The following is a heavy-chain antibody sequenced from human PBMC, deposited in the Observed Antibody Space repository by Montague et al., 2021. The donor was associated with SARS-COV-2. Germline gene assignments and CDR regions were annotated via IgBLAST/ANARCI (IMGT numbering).Heavy chain of an antibody. CDR3: AGAFGSRFDF. CDR2: TFFTGGT. J-gene: IGHJ4*02. V-gene: IGHV4-4*07. CDR1: FGSVKNYF. Sequence: SETLSLTCTVSFGSVKNYFWSWIRQPAGKGLEWIGRTFFTGGTKXTPSLKGRVTMSLDTSKNQFSLKLRSVTAADTAIYYCAGAFGSRFDFWGQGILVPVSS. D-gene: IGHD6-13*01.